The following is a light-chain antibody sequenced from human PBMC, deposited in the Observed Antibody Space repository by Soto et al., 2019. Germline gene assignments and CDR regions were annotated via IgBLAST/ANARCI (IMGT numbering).Light chain of an antibody. V-gene: IGKV3-11*01. CDR2: DAS. CDR1: QSVSSY. Sequence: EIVLTQSPATLSLSPGERATLSCRASQSVSSYLAWYQQKPGQVPRLVIYDASNRATGIPGRFSGSGSGTDVPLTISSLEPEDFGVYYCQQRSSWPRTFGQGTKVEIK. CDR3: QQRSSWPRT. J-gene: IGKJ1*01.